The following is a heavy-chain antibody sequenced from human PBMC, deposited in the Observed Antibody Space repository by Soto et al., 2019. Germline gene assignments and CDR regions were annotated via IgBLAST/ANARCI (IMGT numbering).Heavy chain of an antibody. D-gene: IGHD4-17*01. CDR3: AKRGPETTNFYFYFYMDV. Sequence: EVQLSESGGGLVQPGGSLRLSCAASGFTFRSFSMSWVRQAPGKGLEWVSVISGHGTTTYYADSVRGRFTISRDNSKNTLYLQMNSLGAEDTAIYFCAKRGPETTNFYFYFYMDVWGKGTTVTVSS. V-gene: IGHV3-23*01. CDR2: ISGHGTTT. J-gene: IGHJ6*03. CDR1: GFTFRSFS.